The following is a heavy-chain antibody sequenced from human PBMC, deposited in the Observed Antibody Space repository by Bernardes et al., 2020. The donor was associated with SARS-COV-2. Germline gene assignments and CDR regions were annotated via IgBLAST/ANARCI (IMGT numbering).Heavy chain of an antibody. CDR2: IYRSGQT. D-gene: IGHD1-20*01. Sequence: SETLSLTCAVSGYSISSGYYCGLIRQPPGRTLEWIWSIYRSGQTYYNPSLKSRVTISVDMSKNQLSLKLTSLTAADTAVYYCEGDNWTPEYWGQVSLVTVSS. J-gene: IGHJ4*02. V-gene: IGHV4-38-2*02. CDR3: EGDNWTPEY. CDR1: GYSISSGYY.